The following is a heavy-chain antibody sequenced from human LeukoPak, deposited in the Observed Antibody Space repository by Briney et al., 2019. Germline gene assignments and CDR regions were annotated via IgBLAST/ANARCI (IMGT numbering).Heavy chain of an antibody. D-gene: IGHD4-17*01. CDR2: INPNSGST. CDR3: ASSSLIYGDYEAFDI. J-gene: IGHJ3*02. V-gene: IGHV1-2*02. Sequence: ASVKVSCKASGYTFTGYHMHLVRQAPGQGLEWMGWINPNSGSTNYAQEFQGRVTMTRDTSISTAYMELSRLRSDDTAVYYCASSSLIYGDYEAFDIWGHGTVVTVSS. CDR1: GYTFTGYH.